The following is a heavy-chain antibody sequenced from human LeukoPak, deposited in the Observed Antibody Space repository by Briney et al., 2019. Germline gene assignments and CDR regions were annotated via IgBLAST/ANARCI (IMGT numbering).Heavy chain of an antibody. CDR2: ISGSGGST. CDR3: AKDRDCSSTSCPSHFDY. J-gene: IGHJ4*02. CDR1: GFTFSSYA. D-gene: IGHD2-2*01. V-gene: IGHV3-23*01. Sequence: PGGSLRLSCAASGFTFSSYAMSWVRQAPGKGLEWVSAISGSGGSTYYADSVKGRFTISRDNSKNTLYLQMNSLRAEDTAVYYCAKDRDCSSTSCPSHFDYWGQGTLVTVSS.